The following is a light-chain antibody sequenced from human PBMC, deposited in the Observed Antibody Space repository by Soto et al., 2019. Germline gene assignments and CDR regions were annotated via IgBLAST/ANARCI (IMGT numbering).Light chain of an antibody. CDR3: QSYDSSLSAL. Sequence: QSVLTQPPSVSGAPGQRVNISCTGSSSNIGAGYDVHWYQQLPGTAPKLPIYGNSNRPSGVPDRFSGSKSGTSASLAITGLQAEDEADYYCQSYDSSLSALFGGGTKVTVL. CDR2: GNS. CDR1: SSNIGAGYD. J-gene: IGLJ3*02. V-gene: IGLV1-40*01.